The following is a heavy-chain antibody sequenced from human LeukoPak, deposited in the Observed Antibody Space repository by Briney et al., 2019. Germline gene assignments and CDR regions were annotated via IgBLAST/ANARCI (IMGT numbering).Heavy chain of an antibody. Sequence: PGGSLRLSCAASRFTFSNAWMSWVRQAPGKGLEWVDHIKSKTDGGTTDYAAPVKGRFTISRDDSKNTLYLQMNSLRTEDTAVYYCTTDRDYGDYPEYYFDYWGQGTLVTVSS. D-gene: IGHD4-17*01. J-gene: IGHJ4*02. CDR1: RFTFSNAW. CDR2: IKSKTDGGTT. V-gene: IGHV3-15*01. CDR3: TTDRDYGDYPEYYFDY.